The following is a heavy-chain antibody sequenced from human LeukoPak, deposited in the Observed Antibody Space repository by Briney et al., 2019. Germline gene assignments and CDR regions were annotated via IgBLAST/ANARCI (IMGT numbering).Heavy chain of an antibody. CDR2: IKSKIAGGTT. D-gene: IGHD6-13*01. CDR1: GLTFSNTW. V-gene: IGHV3-15*01. Sequence: GGSLRLSCTASGLTFSNTWMTWVRQAPGKGLEWVGLIKSKIAGGTTEFAAPVKGRFTISRDDSKSTLYLQMNSLKIEDTAVYYCSAFTWYSLSYWGQGSLVTVSS. CDR3: SAFTWYSLSY. J-gene: IGHJ4*02.